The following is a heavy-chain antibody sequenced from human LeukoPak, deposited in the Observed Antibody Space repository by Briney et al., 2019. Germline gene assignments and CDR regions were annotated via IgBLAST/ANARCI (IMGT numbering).Heavy chain of an antibody. CDR2: INHSGST. CDR3: ARGSGVAAAGSADY. J-gene: IGHJ4*02. Sequence: SETLPLTCAVYGGSFSGYYWSWIRQPPGKGLEWIGEINHSGSTNYNPSLKSRVTISVDTSKNQFSLKLSSVTAADTAVYYCARGSGVAAAGSADYWGQGTLVTVSS. V-gene: IGHV4-34*01. CDR1: GGSFSGYY. D-gene: IGHD6-13*01.